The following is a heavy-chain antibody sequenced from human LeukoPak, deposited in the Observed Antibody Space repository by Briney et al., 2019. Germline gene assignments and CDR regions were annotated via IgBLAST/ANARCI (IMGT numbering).Heavy chain of an antibody. D-gene: IGHD1-26*01. CDR3: ARENIVGATYFDY. CDR2: INPNSGGT. V-gene: IGHV1-2*02. J-gene: IGHJ4*02. Sequence: ASVKVSCKASGYTFTGYYMHWVRQAPGQGLEWMGWINPNSGGTNYAQKFQGRVTMTRDTSISTACMELSRLRSDDTAVYYCARENIVGATYFDYWGQGTLVTVSS. CDR1: GYTFTGYY.